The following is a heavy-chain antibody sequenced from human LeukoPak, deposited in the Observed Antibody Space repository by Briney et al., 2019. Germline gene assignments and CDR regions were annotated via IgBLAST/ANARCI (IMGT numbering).Heavy chain of an antibody. CDR3: ARSGFFTYYYDISGYHWFDP. Sequence: GGSLRLSCAASGFSISSYWMHWVRHAPGKGLVWVSGINSDGSSTMYADSVKGRVTISRDKAKNTLYLQINSLRAEDTAVYYCARSGFFTYYYDISGYHWFDPWGQGTLVTVSS. CDR1: GFSISSYW. V-gene: IGHV3-74*03. CDR2: INSDGSST. D-gene: IGHD3-22*01. J-gene: IGHJ5*02.